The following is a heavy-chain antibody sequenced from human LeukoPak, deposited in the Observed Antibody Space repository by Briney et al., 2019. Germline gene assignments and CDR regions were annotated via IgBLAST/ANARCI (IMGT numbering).Heavy chain of an antibody. CDR2: ISYDGSNK. V-gene: IGHV3-30*18. CDR1: GFTFSSYG. J-gene: IGHJ4*02. D-gene: IGHD3-22*01. Sequence: GGSLRLSCAASGFTFSSYGMRWVRQAPGKGLEWVAVISYDGSNKYYADSVKGRFTIPRDNSKNTLYLQMNSLRAEDTAVYYCAKAFPDYYDSSGYYPNYFDYWGQGTLVTVSS. CDR3: AKAFPDYYDSSGYYPNYFDY.